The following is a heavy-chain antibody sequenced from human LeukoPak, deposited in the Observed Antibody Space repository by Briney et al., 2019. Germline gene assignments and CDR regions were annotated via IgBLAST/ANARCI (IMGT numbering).Heavy chain of an antibody. Sequence: PGGSPRLSCAASGFTFSSYGMHWVRQAPGKGLEWVAFIRYDGSNKYYEDSVKGRFTISRDNPKNTLYLQMNSLRAEDTAVYYCAKGGSYDFKSTFDYWGQGALVTVSS. CDR3: AKGGSYDFKSTFDY. CDR1: GFTFSSYG. V-gene: IGHV3-30*02. CDR2: IRYDGSNK. J-gene: IGHJ4*02. D-gene: IGHD2-15*01.